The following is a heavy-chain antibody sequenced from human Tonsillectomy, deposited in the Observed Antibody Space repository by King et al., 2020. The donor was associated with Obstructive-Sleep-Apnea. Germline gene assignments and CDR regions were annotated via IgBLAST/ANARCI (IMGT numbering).Heavy chain of an antibody. D-gene: IGHD3-9*01. J-gene: IGHJ5*02. CDR3: ARGHYDILTGYYSSP. Sequence: VQLVESGEGLVQPGGSLRLSCVASGFTVSSNYMSWVRQAPGKGLEWLSVIYSGGTTYYADSVKGRFTISRDNSKNTLFLQMNSLRVEDTAVYYCARGHYDILTGYYSSPWGQGTLVTVSS. V-gene: IGHV3-66*01. CDR2: IYSGGTT. CDR1: GFTVSSNY.